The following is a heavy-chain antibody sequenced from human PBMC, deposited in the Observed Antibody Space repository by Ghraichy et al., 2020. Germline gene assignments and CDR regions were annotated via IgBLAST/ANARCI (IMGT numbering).Heavy chain of an antibody. CDR2: IYSGGST. CDR3: ARDGAYCSSTSCPYYYYYGMDV. V-gene: IGHV3-53*01. J-gene: IGHJ6*02. D-gene: IGHD2-2*01. Sequence: GESLNISCAASGFTVSSNYMSWVRQAPGKGLDWVSVIYSGGSTYYADSVKGRFTISRDNSKNTLYLQMNSLRAEDTAVYYCARDGAYCSSTSCPYYYYYGMDVWGQGTTVTVSS. CDR1: GFTVSSNY.